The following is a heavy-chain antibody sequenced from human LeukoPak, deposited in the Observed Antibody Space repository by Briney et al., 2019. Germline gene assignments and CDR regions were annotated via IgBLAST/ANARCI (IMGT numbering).Heavy chain of an antibody. CDR1: GGTFSSYA. CDR3: ARHHGGYDFWSGYCDY. Sequence: SVKVSCKASGGTFSSYAISWVRQAPGQGLEWMGGIIPIFGTANYAQKFQGRVTITADESTSTAYMELSSLRSDDTAVYYCARHHGGYDFWSGYCDYWGQGTLVTVSS. V-gene: IGHV1-69*01. J-gene: IGHJ4*02. CDR2: IIPIFGTA. D-gene: IGHD3-3*01.